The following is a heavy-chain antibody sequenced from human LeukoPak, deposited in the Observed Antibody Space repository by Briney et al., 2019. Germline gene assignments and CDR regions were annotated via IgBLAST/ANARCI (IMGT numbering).Heavy chain of an antibody. J-gene: IGHJ5*02. Sequence: PGGSLRLSCAASGFTFSDYYMSWIRQAPGKGLEWVSYISSSGSTIYYADSVKGRFTISRDNAKNSLYLQMNSLRAEDTAVYYCAGTPLLWFGEKDWFDPWGQGTLVTVSS. CDR2: ISSSGSTI. V-gene: IGHV3-11*01. CDR3: AGTPLLWFGEKDWFDP. CDR1: GFTFSDYY. D-gene: IGHD3-10*01.